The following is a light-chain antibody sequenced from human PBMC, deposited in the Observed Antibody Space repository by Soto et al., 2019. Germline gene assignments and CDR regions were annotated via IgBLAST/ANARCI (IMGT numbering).Light chain of an antibody. CDR2: GAS. V-gene: IGKV3-15*01. Sequence: DIVMTQSPATLSVSPGERATLSCRASQSVSSNLAWYQQKPGQAPGLLIYGASTRATGIPARFSGGGSGTEFTLTISSLQSEDFAVYYCQQYNNFPKTFGQGTKLEFK. CDR3: QQYNNFPKT. CDR1: QSVSSN. J-gene: IGKJ2*01.